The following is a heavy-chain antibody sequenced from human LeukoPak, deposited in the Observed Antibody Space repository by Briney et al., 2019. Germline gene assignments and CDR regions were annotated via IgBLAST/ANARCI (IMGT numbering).Heavy chain of an antibody. V-gene: IGHV4-39*01. D-gene: IGHD3-9*01. Sequence: SETLSLTCTVSGGSISSSSYYWGWIRQPPGKGVEWIGSIYYSGSTYYNPSLKSRVTISVDTSKNQVSLKLSSVTAADTAVYYCAIVKAGYFDLYYYYGMDVWGQGTTVTVSS. CDR3: AIVKAGYFDLYYYYGMDV. CDR1: GGSISSSSYY. CDR2: IYYSGST. J-gene: IGHJ6*02.